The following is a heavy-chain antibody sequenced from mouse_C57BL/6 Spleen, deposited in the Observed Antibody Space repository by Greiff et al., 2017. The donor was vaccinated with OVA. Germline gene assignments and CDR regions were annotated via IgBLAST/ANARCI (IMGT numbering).Heavy chain of an antibody. Sequence: QVQLKESGAELVKPGASVKISCKASGYTFTDYYINWVKQRPGQGLEWIGKLGPGSGSTYYNEKFKGKATLTADKSSSTAYMQLSSLTSEDSAVYFCAREEIYDGYYDAMDYWGQGTSVTVSS. V-gene: IGHV1-77*01. CDR1: GYTFTDYY. CDR3: AREEIYDGYYDAMDY. J-gene: IGHJ4*01. CDR2: LGPGSGST. D-gene: IGHD2-3*01.